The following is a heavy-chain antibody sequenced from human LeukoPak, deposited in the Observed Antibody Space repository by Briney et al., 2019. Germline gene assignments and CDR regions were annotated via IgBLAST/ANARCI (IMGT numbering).Heavy chain of an antibody. CDR1: GFTFSSYG. CDR2: IWYDGSNK. CDR3: ARAAIAAAGTYWFDP. D-gene: IGHD6-13*01. J-gene: IGHJ5*02. Sequence: GGPLRLSCAASGFTFSSYGMHWVRQAPGKGLEWVAVIWYDGSNKYYADSVKGRFTISRDNSKNTLYLQMNSLRAEDTAVYYCARAAIAAAGTYWFDPWGQGTLVTVSS. V-gene: IGHV3-33*01.